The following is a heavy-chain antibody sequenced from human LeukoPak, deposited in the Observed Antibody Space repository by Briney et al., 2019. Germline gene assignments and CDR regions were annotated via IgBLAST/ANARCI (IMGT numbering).Heavy chain of an antibody. J-gene: IGHJ4*02. CDR3: ARERRVAVAGTPDY. CDR2: ISSSSSYI. D-gene: IGHD6-19*01. CDR1: GFTFSSYS. V-gene: IGHV3-21*01. Sequence: GGSLRLSCAASGFTFSSYSMNWVRQAPGKGLEWVSSISSSSSYIYYADSVKGRFTISRDNAKNSLYLQMNSLGAEDTAVYYCARERRVAVAGTPDYWGQGTLVTVSS.